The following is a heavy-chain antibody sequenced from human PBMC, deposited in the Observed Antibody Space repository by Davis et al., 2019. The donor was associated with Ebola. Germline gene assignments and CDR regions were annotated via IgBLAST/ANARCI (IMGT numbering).Heavy chain of an antibody. Sequence: PLETLSLTCTVSGGSISSSSYYWGWIRQPPGKGLEWIGSIYYSGSTYYNPSLKSRVTISVDTSKNQFSLKLSSVTAADTAVYYCASGILTGYYLFDYWGQGTLVTVSS. J-gene: IGHJ4*02. CDR2: IYYSGST. V-gene: IGHV4-39*01. CDR1: GGSISSSSYY. CDR3: ASGILTGYYLFDY. D-gene: IGHD3-9*01.